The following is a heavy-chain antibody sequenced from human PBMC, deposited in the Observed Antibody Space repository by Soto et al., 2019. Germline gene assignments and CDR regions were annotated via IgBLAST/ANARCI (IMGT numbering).Heavy chain of an antibody. D-gene: IGHD3-22*01. CDR3: AKGLWHGDSGYNWFDP. V-gene: IGHV3-23*01. J-gene: IGHJ5*02. CDR2: ISDSGTTT. CDR1: GFTFSNYA. Sequence: GGSLRLSCAASGFTFSNYAMTWVRQAPGKGLEWVSSISDSGTTTYYADSVKGRFTISRDNSKNTLYMQMNSLRPEDTAVYYCAKGLWHGDSGYNWFDPWGLGTLVTVSS.